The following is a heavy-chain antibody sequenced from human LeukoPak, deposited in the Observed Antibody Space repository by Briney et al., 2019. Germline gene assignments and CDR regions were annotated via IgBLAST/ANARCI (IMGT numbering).Heavy chain of an antibody. V-gene: IGHV4-59*01. D-gene: IGHD5-24*01. CDR1: GGSISSYY. J-gene: IGHJ4*02. CDR2: IYYSGST. Sequence: SETLSLTCTVSGGSISSYYWSWIRQPPGKGLEWIAYIYYSGSTSYNPSLKSRVTISVDTSKNQFSLKLSSVTAADTAVYYCARGMATIKYYFDYWGQGTLVTVSS. CDR3: ARGMATIKYYFDY.